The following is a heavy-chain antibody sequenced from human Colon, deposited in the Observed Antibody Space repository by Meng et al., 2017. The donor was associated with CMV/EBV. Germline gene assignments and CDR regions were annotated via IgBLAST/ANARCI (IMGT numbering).Heavy chain of an antibody. CDR1: GASFSDYY. J-gene: IGHJ3*01. V-gene: IGHV4-34*01. Sequence: SETLSLTCAVSGASFSDYYWNWIRQSPGKGLEWIGPISHSGNTYYNPSLKSRLSISVDTSKNQFSLKLSSVTAADTAVFYCARQLPAYSSSSYAFDVWGQGTMVTVSS. D-gene: IGHD6-6*01. CDR2: ISHSGNT. CDR3: ARQLPAYSSSSYAFDV.